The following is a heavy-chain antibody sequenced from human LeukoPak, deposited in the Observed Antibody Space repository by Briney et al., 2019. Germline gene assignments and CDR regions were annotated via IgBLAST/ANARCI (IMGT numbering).Heavy chain of an antibody. Sequence: GASVKVSCKASGYTFTSYGISWVRQAPGQGLEWMGWISAYNGNTNYAQKLQGRVTMTTDTSTSTAYMELSSLRSEDTAVYYCARTRAAAGRRNWFDPWGQGTLVTVSS. D-gene: IGHD6-13*01. V-gene: IGHV1-18*01. J-gene: IGHJ5*02. CDR3: ARTRAAAGRRNWFDP. CDR1: GYTFTSYG. CDR2: ISAYNGNT.